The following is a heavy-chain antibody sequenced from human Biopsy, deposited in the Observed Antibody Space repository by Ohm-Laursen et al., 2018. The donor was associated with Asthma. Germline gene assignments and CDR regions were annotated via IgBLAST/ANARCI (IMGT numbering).Heavy chain of an antibody. D-gene: IGHD3-16*02. Sequence: SLRLSCAASGFTFSDSYMSWIRQAPGKGLEWISYIGSTRLYTNSADSVKGRFSISRDNAKNSLYLHMNSLRVKDTAVYYCARHLSPGYHHYAIDVWGQGTTVTVSS. CDR2: IGSTRLYT. V-gene: IGHV3-11*06. CDR3: ARHLSPGYHHYAIDV. J-gene: IGHJ6*02. CDR1: GFTFSDSY.